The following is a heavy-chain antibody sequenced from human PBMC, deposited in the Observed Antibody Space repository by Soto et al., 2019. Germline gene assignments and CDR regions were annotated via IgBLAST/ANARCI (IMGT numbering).Heavy chain of an antibody. V-gene: IGHV4-30-4*01. Sequence: SETLSLTCTVSGGSISSGDYYWSWIRQPPGKGLEWIGYIYYSWSTYYNPSLKSRVTISVDTSKNQFSLKLSPVTAADTAVYYCARHPIAAATMFYYYYGMDVWGQGTTVTVSS. CDR2: IYYSWST. D-gene: IGHD6-13*01. CDR3: ARHPIAAATMFYYYYGMDV. CDR1: GGSISSGDYY. J-gene: IGHJ6*02.